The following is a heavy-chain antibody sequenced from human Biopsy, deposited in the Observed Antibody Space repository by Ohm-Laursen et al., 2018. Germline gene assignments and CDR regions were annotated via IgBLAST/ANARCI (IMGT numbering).Heavy chain of an antibody. CDR2: IRSKAKSYAT. J-gene: IGHJ4*02. CDR1: GFTFSASA. Sequence: GSLRLSCAASGFTFSASAVHWVRQASGKGLEWVGRIRSKAKSYATAYAASVTGRFTISRDDSKNTTYLQMNSLKTEDTAVYYCAADINVWNVNYWGQGTQVTVSS. V-gene: IGHV3-73*01. CDR3: AADINVWNVNY. D-gene: IGHD1-1*01.